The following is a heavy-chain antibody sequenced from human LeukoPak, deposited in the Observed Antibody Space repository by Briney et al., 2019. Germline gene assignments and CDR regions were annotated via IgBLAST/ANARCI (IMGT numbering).Heavy chain of an antibody. J-gene: IGHJ6*03. CDR3: ARPELAAAIYYYYMDV. Sequence: ASVKVSCKASGYTFTGYYIHWVRQAPGQGLEWMGWINPNSGGTNYAQKFQGRVTMTRDTSITTAYMELSRLSSDDTAVYYCARPELAAAIYYYYMDVWGKGTTVTVSS. D-gene: IGHD2-2*01. CDR1: GYTFTGYY. CDR2: INPNSGGT. V-gene: IGHV1-2*02.